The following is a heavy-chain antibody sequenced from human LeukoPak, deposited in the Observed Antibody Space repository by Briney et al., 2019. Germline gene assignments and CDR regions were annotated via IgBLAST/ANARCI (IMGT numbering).Heavy chain of an antibody. Sequence: GGSLRLSCAASEFTFSNYAMSWVRQAPGKGLEWVSAISASGVSTYYADSVKGRFTISRDNSKNTLYLQMNSLRAEDTAVYYCAKGSGLYYDSSGYPDYWGQGTLVTVSS. CDR1: EFTFSNYA. J-gene: IGHJ4*02. CDR3: AKGSGLYYDSSGYPDY. D-gene: IGHD3-22*01. V-gene: IGHV3-23*01. CDR2: ISASGVST.